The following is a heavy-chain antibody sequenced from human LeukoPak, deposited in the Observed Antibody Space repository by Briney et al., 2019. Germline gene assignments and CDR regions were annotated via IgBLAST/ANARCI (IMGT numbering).Heavy chain of an antibody. CDR2: IYYSGYT. V-gene: IGHV4-39*01. D-gene: IGHD6-19*01. CDR3: ARHQVDSSSPLPGSLDY. CDR1: GGSISSRSHY. Sequence: SETLSLTCTVSGGSISSRSHYWAWIRQPPGKGLEWIGSIYYSGYTYYNPSLKSRVTISVDTSKNQFSLKLSSVTAADTAVYYCARHQVDSSSPLPGSLDYWGQGTLVTVSS. J-gene: IGHJ4*02.